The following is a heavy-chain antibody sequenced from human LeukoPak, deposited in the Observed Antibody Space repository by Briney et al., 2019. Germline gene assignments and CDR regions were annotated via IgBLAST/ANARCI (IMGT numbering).Heavy chain of an antibody. D-gene: IGHD3-16*02. CDR2: ISAYNGNT. Sequence: ASVKVSCKASDYTFTSYGISCVRQDPGQGLEWMGWISAYNGNTNYAQKLQGRVTMTTDTSTSTAYMELRSLRSDDTAVYYCAREEMITFGGVIVGRNWFDPWGQGTLVTVSS. CDR1: DYTFTSYG. CDR3: AREEMITFGGVIVGRNWFDP. J-gene: IGHJ5*02. V-gene: IGHV1-18*01.